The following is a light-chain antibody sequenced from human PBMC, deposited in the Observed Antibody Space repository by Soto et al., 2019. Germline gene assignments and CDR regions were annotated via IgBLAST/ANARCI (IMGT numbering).Light chain of an antibody. J-gene: IGKJ5*01. CDR1: QSISSY. V-gene: IGKV1-39*01. CDR3: QQSHRTPPF. Sequence: DSQMTRSPSALSASVGDRFTITCRASQSISSYLNWYQQKPGKAPKLLIYAASSLQSGVPSRFSGSGSGTDFTLTITSLQPQHFPTSYCQQSHRTPPFFGQGTRLEIK. CDR2: AAS.